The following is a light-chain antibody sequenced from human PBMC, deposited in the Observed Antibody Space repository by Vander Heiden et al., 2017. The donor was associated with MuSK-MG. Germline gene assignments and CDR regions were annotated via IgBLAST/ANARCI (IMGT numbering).Light chain of an antibody. J-gene: IGKJ1*01. CDR2: KAS. CDR3: RQSKRYWWT. V-gene: IGKV1-5*03. Sequence: DIQMTQSPSTLSASVGDRVTITCRASQSISTWLAWYQQRPGKAPKLLIYKASSLETGGPSRVSGSGSGTELTLTIGSLQPYEVETYYCRQSKRYWWTFSQGTNGEI. CDR1: QSISTW.